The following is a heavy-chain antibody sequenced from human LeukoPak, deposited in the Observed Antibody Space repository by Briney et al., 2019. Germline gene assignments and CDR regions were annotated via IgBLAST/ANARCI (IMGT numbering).Heavy chain of an antibody. CDR1: GFTFSDYY. CDR3: ARDAVSLAAAGTSDY. J-gene: IGHJ4*02. D-gene: IGHD6-13*01. CDR2: ISSSSSYT. V-gene: IGHV3-11*05. Sequence: TGGSPRLSCAASGFTFSDYYMSWIRQAPGKGLEWVSYISSSSSYTNYADSVKGRFTISRDNAKNSLYLQMNSLRAEDTAVYYCARDAVSLAAAGTSDYWGQGSLVTVSS.